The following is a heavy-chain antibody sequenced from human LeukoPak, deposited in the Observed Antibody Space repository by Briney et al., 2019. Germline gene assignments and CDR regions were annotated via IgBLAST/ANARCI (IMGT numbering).Heavy chain of an antibody. CDR3: ARGIRNYLVYYFDY. J-gene: IGHJ4*02. Sequence: PSETLSLTCTVSGGSISSSSYYWGWIRQPPGKGLEWIGSIYYSGSTYYNPSLKSRVTISVDTSKNQFSLKLSSVTAADTAVYYCARGIRNYLVYYFDYWGQGTLVTVSS. V-gene: IGHV4-39*07. D-gene: IGHD1-7*01. CDR1: GGSISSSSYY. CDR2: IYYSGST.